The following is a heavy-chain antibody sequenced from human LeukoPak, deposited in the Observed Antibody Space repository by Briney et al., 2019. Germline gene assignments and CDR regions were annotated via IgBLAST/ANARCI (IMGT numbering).Heavy chain of an antibody. CDR2: IYYSGST. V-gene: IGHV4-59*01. D-gene: IGHD3-22*01. J-gene: IGHJ4*02. Sequence: SETLSLTCTVSGGSISSYYWSWIRQPPGKGLEWIGYIYYSGSTNYNPSLKSRVTTSVDTSKNQFSLKLSSVTAADTAVYYCARVDSSGYPDYWGQGTLVTVSS. CDR1: GGSISSYY. CDR3: ARVDSSGYPDY.